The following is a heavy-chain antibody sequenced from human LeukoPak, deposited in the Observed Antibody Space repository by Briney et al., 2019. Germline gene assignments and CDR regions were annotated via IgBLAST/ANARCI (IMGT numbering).Heavy chain of an antibody. D-gene: IGHD2-21*01. CDR1: GGSISSSSYY. V-gene: IGHV4-39*05. CDR3: ATHIVVVKGDGKDY. Sequence: PSETPSLTCTVSGGSISSSSYYWGWIRQPPGKGLEWIGSIYYSGSTYYNPSLKSRVTISVDTSKNQFSLKLSSVTAADTAVYYCATHIVVVKGDGKDYWGQGTLVTVSS. CDR2: IYYSGST. J-gene: IGHJ4*02.